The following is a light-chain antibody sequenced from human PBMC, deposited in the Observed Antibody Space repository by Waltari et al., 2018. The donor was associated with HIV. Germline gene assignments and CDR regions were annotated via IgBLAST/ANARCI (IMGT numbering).Light chain of an antibody. Sequence: TVVNQETSFSVSPGGTVTLTCGLRSDSVSNTHYDSWYRQTPGQAPRTLIYSTNVRSSGVPDRFSGSILGNKAALTITGAQADDECHYYCVLYMGGAWVFGGGTKLTVL. CDR1: SDSVSNTHY. J-gene: IGLJ3*02. CDR2: STN. V-gene: IGLV8-61*01. CDR3: VLYMGGAWV.